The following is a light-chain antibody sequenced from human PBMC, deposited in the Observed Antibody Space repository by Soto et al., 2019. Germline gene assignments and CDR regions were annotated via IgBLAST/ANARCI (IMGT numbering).Light chain of an antibody. J-gene: IGLJ3*02. CDR3: QSYDGSNWV. Sequence: NFMLTQPHSLSDSPGKTVTISCIRSSGSVASNHVQWYQQRPGSSPTTVIFEDNQRPSGVPDRFSGSIDSSSNSASLTISGLKPEDEADYYCQSYDGSNWVFGGGTKLTVL. CDR1: SGSVASNH. CDR2: EDN. V-gene: IGLV6-57*01.